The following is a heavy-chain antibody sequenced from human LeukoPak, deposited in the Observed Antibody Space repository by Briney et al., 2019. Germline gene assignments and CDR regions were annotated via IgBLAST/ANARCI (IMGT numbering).Heavy chain of an antibody. V-gene: IGHV1-69*04. Sequence: ASVKVSCKASGGIFSIYAISWVRQAPGQGLEWMGRIIPILGIANYAQKFQGRVTITADKSTSTAYMELSSLRSEDTAVYYCARAYLAYCGGDCLLIPYGMDVWGQGTTVTVSS. J-gene: IGHJ6*02. D-gene: IGHD2-21*02. CDR3: ARAYLAYCGGDCLLIPYGMDV. CDR2: IIPILGIA. CDR1: GGIFSIYA.